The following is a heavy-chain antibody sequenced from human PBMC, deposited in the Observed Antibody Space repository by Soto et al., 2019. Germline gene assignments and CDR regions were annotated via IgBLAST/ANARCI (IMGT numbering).Heavy chain of an antibody. V-gene: IGHV4-61*01. Sequence: LSLTCTVSGGSVSSGSYYWSWIRQPPGKGLEWIGYIYYSGSTNYNPSLKSRVTISVDTSKNQFSLKLSSVTAADTAVYYCARGVLTGTTDYWGQGTLVTVSS. D-gene: IGHD1-7*01. CDR2: IYYSGST. J-gene: IGHJ4*02. CDR1: GGSVSSGSYY. CDR3: ARGVLTGTTDY.